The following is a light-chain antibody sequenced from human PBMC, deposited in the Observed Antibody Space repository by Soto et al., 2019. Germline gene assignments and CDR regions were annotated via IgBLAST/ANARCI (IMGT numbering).Light chain of an antibody. J-gene: IGKJ1*01. CDR1: QSISSY. CDR3: QQSYSTPRT. Sequence: DIPMTQSPSSLSASVGDRVTITCRASQSISSYLNWYQQKPGKAPKLLIYAASTLQSGVPSRFSGSGSRTDFTLTISSLHPEDFATYYCQQSYSTPRTFGQGTKVEIK. CDR2: AAS. V-gene: IGKV1-39*01.